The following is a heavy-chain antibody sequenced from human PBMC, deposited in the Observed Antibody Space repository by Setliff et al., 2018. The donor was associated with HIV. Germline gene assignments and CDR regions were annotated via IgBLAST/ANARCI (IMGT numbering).Heavy chain of an antibody. CDR2: IYSGGST. Sequence: GGSLRLSCAASGFTVSGYYMAWVRQAPGKGLEWVSTIYSGGSTYHADSVKGRFTLSRDSTKNTLYLQMNSLRTEDTAVYYCARDRVRITIFGVPTDPYYMDVWGKGTTVTVSS. D-gene: IGHD3-3*01. J-gene: IGHJ6*03. CDR3: ARDRVRITIFGVPTDPYYMDV. V-gene: IGHV3-66*02. CDR1: GFTVSGYY.